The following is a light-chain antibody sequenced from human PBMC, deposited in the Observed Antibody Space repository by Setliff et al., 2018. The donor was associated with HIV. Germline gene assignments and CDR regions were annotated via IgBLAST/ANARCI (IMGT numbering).Light chain of an antibody. J-gene: IGLJ2*01. Sequence: QSALAQPASVSASPGQSITISCTGSSSDVGDYKLVSWYQQHPGKAPKLIIFEVNNRPSGVSKRFSGSKSGNTASLTISGLQADDEADYYCSSYTTTIEGVVFGGGTKVTVL. CDR3: SSYTTTIEGVV. CDR2: EVN. V-gene: IGLV2-14*01. CDR1: SSDVGDYKL.